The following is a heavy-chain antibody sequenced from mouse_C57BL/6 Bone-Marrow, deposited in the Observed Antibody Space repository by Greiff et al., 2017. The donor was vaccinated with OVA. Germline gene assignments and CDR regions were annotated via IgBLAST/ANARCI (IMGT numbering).Heavy chain of an antibody. Sequence: EVQLVESGEGLVKPGGSLKLSCAASGFTFSSYAMSWVRQTPEKRLEWVAYISSGGDYIYYADTVKGRFTISRDNTKKTLYLQMSSLRSEDTALYYCARHDSNYVEGRAMDYWGQGTSVTVSS. CDR3: ARHDSNYVEGRAMDY. CDR1: GFTFSSYA. CDR2: ISSGGDYI. V-gene: IGHV5S21*01. J-gene: IGHJ4*01. D-gene: IGHD2-5*01.